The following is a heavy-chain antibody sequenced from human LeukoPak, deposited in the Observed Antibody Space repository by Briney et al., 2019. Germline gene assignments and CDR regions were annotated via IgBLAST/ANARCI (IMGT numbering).Heavy chain of an antibody. J-gene: IGHJ4*02. CDR1: GFTFTIYA. CDR2: ITGNGGRT. V-gene: IGHV3-23*01. Sequence: GGSLRLSCAASGFTFTIYAMNWVRQAPGKGLEWVSGITGNGGRTYYADSVKGRFTISRDNSNSTLFLQMSSLRAEDTAVYYCAKDRARVTMVRGLITDYWGQGTLVTVSS. CDR3: AKDRARVTMVRGLITDY. D-gene: IGHD3-10*01.